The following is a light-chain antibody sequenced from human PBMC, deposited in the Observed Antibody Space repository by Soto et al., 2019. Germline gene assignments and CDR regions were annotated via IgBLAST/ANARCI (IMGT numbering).Light chain of an antibody. CDR1: QRVSSTY. J-gene: IGKJ1*01. CDR2: GTS. CDR3: QQYGSSPS. V-gene: IGKV3-20*01. Sequence: EIVMTQSPVTLSVSPGERATLSCRASQRVSSTYLAWYQQKPGQAPRLLIYGTSSRATGIPTRFSGSGSGTDFTLSITRLEPEDFAVYYCQQYGSSPSFGQGTKVDIK.